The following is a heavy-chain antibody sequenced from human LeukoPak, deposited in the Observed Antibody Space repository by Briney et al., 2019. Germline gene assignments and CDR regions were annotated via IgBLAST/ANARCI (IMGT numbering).Heavy chain of an antibody. CDR1: GFAFTSHW. V-gene: IGHV3-7*01. CDR3: AREESSSRYYRAVYYYYYMDV. D-gene: IGHD6-13*01. Sequence: GGSLRLSCVASGFAFTSHWMSWVRQAPGKGLEWVAKINQDGSEKHSVDSVKGRFTISRDNAKNSVYLQLSSLRAEDTAVYYCAREESSSRYYRAVYYYYYMDVWGKGTTVTVSS. J-gene: IGHJ6*03. CDR2: INQDGSEK.